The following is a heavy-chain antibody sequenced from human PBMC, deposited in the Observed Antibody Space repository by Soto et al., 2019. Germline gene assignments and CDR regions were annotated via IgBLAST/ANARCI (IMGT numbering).Heavy chain of an antibody. J-gene: IGHJ4*02. V-gene: IGHV4-30-4*01. CDR2: IYYSGST. CDR3: ARHEGFGSSSLDY. CDR1: GGSISSGDYY. Sequence: SETLSLTCTVSGGSISSGDYYWSWIRQPPGKGLEWIGYIYYSGSTYYNPSLKSRVTISVDTSKNQFSLKLSSVTAADTAVYYCARHEGFGSSSLDYWGQGTLVTSPQ. D-gene: IGHD6-13*01.